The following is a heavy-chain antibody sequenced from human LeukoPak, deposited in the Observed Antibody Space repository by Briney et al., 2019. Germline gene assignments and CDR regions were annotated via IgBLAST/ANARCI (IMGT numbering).Heavy chain of an antibody. CDR3: ASSPLYYYDSTGYYFDY. CDR1: VFTFSRYS. CDR2: SSSGSSYI. Sequence: PGVSLRFSGAAAVFTFSRYSMNWVRQAPGKGLEGVSASSSGSSYIYYADSMKGRFTIFRDNAKNSLYLQMNSLRAEDTAVYYCASSPLYYYDSTGYYFDYWGQGILVTVSS. J-gene: IGHJ4*02. D-gene: IGHD3-22*01. V-gene: IGHV3-21*01.